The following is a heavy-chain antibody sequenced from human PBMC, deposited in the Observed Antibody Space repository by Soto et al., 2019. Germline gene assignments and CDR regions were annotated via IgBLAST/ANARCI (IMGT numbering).Heavy chain of an antibody. CDR1: GGSISSGGYY. CDR2: IYYSGST. J-gene: IGHJ3*02. CDR3: ARDSPPYTDAFDI. V-gene: IGHV4-31*03. Sequence: QVQLQESGPGLVKPSQTLSLTCTVSGGSISSGGYYWSWIRQHPGKGLEWIGYIYYSGSTYYNPSLKSRVTLSVDTSKNQFSLKLSSVTAADTAVYYCARDSPPYTDAFDIWGQGTMVTVSS. D-gene: IGHD2-2*02.